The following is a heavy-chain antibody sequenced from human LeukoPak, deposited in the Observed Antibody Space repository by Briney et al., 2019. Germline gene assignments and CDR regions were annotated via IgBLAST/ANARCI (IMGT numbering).Heavy chain of an antibody. CDR1: GYTFTSYD. CDR3: ARSPEGYCSSTSCHPLYYYGMDV. D-gene: IGHD2-2*01. J-gene: IGHJ6*02. V-gene: IGHV1-8*01. Sequence: ASVKVARKASGYTFTSYDINWVRQATGQGLEWMGWMNPNSGKTGYAQKFQGRVTMTRNTSISTAYMELSSLRSEDTAVYYCARSPEGYCSSTSCHPLYYYGMDVWGQGTTVTVSS. CDR2: MNPNSGKT.